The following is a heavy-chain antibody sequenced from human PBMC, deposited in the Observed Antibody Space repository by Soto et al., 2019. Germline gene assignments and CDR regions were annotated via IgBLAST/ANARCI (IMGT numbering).Heavy chain of an antibody. CDR3: ANIMGGDISGGLDF. J-gene: IGHJ4*02. CDR2: ISGSGDGT. V-gene: IGHV3-23*01. CDR1: GFEVGIYA. D-gene: IGHD6-19*01. Sequence: EVQLLESGGGLVRPGGSLRLSCAGSGFEVGIYAVGWVRQAPGEGLEWVSVISGSGDGTNYADSVTGRFTISRDKSKNMWYLQMNSRRAEGTGVYYWANIMGGDISGGLDFWCQGTLVTVSS.